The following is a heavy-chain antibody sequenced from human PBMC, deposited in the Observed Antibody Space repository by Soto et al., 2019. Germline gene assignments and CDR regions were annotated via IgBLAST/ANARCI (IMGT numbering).Heavy chain of an antibody. J-gene: IGHJ5*02. CDR2: VYYNENT. D-gene: IGHD1-26*01. CDR1: GGSINSFAYY. CDR3: ARGEHYSRNWFDP. V-gene: IGHV4-39*07. Sequence: SETLSLTCTVSGGSINSFAYYWGWIRQPPGKGLEWIGTVYYNENTYYNPSLKSRVTISVDTAKNQFSLNLRSVTAEDTAVYYCARGEHYSRNWFDPWGQGTLVTVSS.